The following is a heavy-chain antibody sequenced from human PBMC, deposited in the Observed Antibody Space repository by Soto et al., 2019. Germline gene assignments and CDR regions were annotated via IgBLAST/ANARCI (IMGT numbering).Heavy chain of an antibody. CDR2: IYPSGST. D-gene: IGHD2-2*01. CDR3: AKSRCSSSHCPTVYFDC. J-gene: IGHJ4*02. Sequence: QVQLQESGPGLVKPSGTLSLTCAVSGDSISSSNWWNWVRQPPGKGLEWIGEIYPSGSTNYNPSLKSRVTISVDKSRNQFSLKLSSVTAADTAVYYCAKSRCSSSHCPTVYFDCWGQGTLITVSS. V-gene: IGHV4-4*02. CDR1: GDSISSSNW.